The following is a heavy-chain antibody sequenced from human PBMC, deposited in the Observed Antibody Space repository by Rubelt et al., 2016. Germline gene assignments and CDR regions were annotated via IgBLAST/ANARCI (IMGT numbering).Heavy chain of an antibody. CDR3: ARSRKEGGNVGYWYFDL. CDR2: ISGSGGST. D-gene: IGHD1-26*01. J-gene: IGHJ2*01. CDR1: GFSFSSHG. Sequence: GGSLRLSCAASGFSFSSHGMNWVRQAPGKGLEWVSAISGSGGSTYYADSVKGRFSISRDNSKNTLYLQMDSLRAEDTAVYYCARSRKEGGNVGYWYFDLWGRGTLVTVSS. V-gene: IGHV3-23*01.